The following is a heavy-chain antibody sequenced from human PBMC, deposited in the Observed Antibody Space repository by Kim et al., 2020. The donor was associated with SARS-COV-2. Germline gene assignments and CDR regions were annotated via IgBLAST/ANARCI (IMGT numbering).Heavy chain of an antibody. CDR3: ARLWFGDSIPLDYYYGMDV. J-gene: IGHJ6*02. D-gene: IGHD3-10*01. V-gene: IGHV4-34*01. Sequence: SETLSLTCAVYGGSFSGYYWSWIRQPPGKGLEWIGEINHSGSTNYNPSLKSRVTISVDTSKNQFSLKLSSVTAADTAVYYCARLWFGDSIPLDYYYGMDVWGQGTTVTVSS. CDR2: INHSGST. CDR1: GGSFSGYY.